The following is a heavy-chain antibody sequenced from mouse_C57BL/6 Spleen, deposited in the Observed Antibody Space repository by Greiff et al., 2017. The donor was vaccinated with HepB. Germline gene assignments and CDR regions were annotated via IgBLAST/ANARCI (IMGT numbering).Heavy chain of an antibody. Sequence: EVQLVESGGGLVKPGGSLKLSCAASGFTFSSYAMSWVRQTPEKRLEWVATISDGGSYTYYPDNVKGRFPISRDNAKNNLYMQMSHLKSEHTALYYCARGLISTVVADWYFAVWGTGTTVTVSS. V-gene: IGHV5-4*01. CDR2: ISDGGSYT. J-gene: IGHJ1*03. D-gene: IGHD1-1*01. CDR3: ARGLISTVVADWYFAV. CDR1: GFTFSSYA.